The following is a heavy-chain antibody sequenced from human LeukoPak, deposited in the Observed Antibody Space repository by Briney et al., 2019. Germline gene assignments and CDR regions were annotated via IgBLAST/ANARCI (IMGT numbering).Heavy chain of an antibody. J-gene: IGHJ6*03. D-gene: IGHD3-16*01. CDR3: ARSGGTYYYYYMDV. V-gene: IGHV4-61*05. Sequence: SETLSLTCTVSGGSISSSSYYWGWIRQPPGKGLEWIGYIDYSGSTNYNPSLKSRVTISVDTSKNQFSLKLDSVTAADTAVYYCARSGGTYYYYYMDVWGKGTTVIVSS. CDR2: IDYSGST. CDR1: GGSISSSSYY.